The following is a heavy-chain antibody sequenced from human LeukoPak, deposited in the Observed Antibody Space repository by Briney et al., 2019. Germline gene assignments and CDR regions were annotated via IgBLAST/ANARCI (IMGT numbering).Heavy chain of an antibody. CDR3: ARGFAYCTNGVCFSSAFDI. J-gene: IGHJ3*02. V-gene: IGHV1-46*01. Sequence: ASVKVSCKVSGYTLTEFSIHWVRQAPGQGLEWMGIINPIGGATTYAQKFQGRVTMTRDMATSTVYMELSSLRSEDTAVYYCARGFAYCTNGVCFSSAFDIWGQGTMVTVSS. D-gene: IGHD2-8*01. CDR2: INPIGGAT. CDR1: GYTLTEFS.